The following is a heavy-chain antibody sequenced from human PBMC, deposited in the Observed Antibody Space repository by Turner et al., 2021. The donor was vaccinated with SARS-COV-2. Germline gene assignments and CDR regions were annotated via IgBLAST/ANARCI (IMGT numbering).Heavy chain of an antibody. J-gene: IGHJ5*01. CDR3: LRGGTEVGTPNIVFES. Sequence: EVQLVESGGGLVQPGGSLRLTCGASGFTFNYYWMHWVRQAPGKGLMGVSHMNADGSRTSYADSVKGRFTISRDNAKNTLYLQMNSLRVDDAAMYYCLRGGTEVGTPNIVFESWGHGTLVTVSS. V-gene: IGHV3-74*01. D-gene: IGHD5-12*01. CDR2: MNADGSRT. CDR1: GFTFNYYW.